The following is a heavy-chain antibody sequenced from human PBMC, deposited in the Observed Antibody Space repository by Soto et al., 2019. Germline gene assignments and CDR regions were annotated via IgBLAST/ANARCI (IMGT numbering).Heavy chain of an antibody. CDR1: GFTFSSYA. CDR2: ISGSGGST. Sequence: GGSLRLSCAASGFTFSSYAMSWVRQAPGKGLEWVSAISGSGGSTYYADSVKGRFTISRDNSKNTLYMQMNSLRAEDAAVYYCAKGETIGNAFDIWGQGTMVTVSS. V-gene: IGHV3-23*01. J-gene: IGHJ3*02. CDR3: AKGETIGNAFDI.